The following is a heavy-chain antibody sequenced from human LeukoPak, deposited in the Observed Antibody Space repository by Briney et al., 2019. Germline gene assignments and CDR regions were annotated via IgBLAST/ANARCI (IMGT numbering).Heavy chain of an antibody. CDR1: GGSISSYY. Sequence: SETLSLTCTVSGGSISSYYWSWIRQPPGKGLEWIGYIYYSGSTNYNPSLKSRVTISVDTSKNQFSLKLSSVTAADTAVYYCARAATVTLQGGPGSFDYWGQGTLVTVSS. V-gene: IGHV4-59*01. D-gene: IGHD4-17*01. J-gene: IGHJ4*02. CDR3: ARAATVTLQGGPGSFDY. CDR2: IYYSGST.